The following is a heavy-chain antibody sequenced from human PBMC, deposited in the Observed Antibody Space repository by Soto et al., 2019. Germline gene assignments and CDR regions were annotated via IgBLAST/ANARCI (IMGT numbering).Heavy chain of an antibody. CDR3: VKEVGTGYCRSGSCFYFDY. CDR2: ISWNSGSI. V-gene: IGHV3-9*01. J-gene: IGHJ4*02. D-gene: IGHD2-15*01. CDR1: GFTFDDYA. Sequence: EVQLVESGGGLVQPGRSLRLSCAASGFTFDDYAMHWVRQAPGKGLEWVSGISWNSGSIDYADSVKGGFTISRDHAKHSLYLQMNSLRAEDTALYYCVKEVGTGYCRSGSCFYFDYWGQGTLVTVSS.